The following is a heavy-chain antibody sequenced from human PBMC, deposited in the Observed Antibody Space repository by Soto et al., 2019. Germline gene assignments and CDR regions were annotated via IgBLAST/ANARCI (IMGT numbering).Heavy chain of an antibody. D-gene: IGHD3-16*02. CDR1: GLTLSSYS. J-gene: IGHJ6*02. Sequence: GGSLRLSCAASGLTLSSYSMNWVRQAPGKGLEWVSYISPSSSTKYYADSVKGRFTISRDNGKNSVYLEMNSLRDEDTAVYYCASDLSPYYYYALDVWGQGTTVTVSS. V-gene: IGHV3-48*02. CDR2: ISPSSSTK. CDR3: ASDLSPYYYYALDV.